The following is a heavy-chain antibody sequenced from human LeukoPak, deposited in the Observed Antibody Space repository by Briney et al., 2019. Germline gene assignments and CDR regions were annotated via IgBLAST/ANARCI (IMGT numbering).Heavy chain of an antibody. CDR3: ARDGFMTTVITGARPFDY. CDR1: GFTFSSYW. J-gene: IGHJ4*02. V-gene: IGHV3-30*03. D-gene: IGHD4-23*01. CDR2: ISFDGRNK. Sequence: PGGSLRLSCGASGFTFSSYWMSWVRQAPGMGLEWVAVISFDGRNKYYADSVKGRFTISRDNSKNTLYLQMDSLRAEDTAVYFCARDGFMTTVITGARPFDYWGRGTLVTVSS.